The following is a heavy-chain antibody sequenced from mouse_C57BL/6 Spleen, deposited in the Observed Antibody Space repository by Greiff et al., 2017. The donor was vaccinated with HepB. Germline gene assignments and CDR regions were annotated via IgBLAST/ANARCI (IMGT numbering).Heavy chain of an antibody. Sequence: EVQLQQSGPELVKPGASVKISCKASGYTFTDYYMNWVKQSHGKSLEWIGDINPNNGGTSYNQKFKGKATLTVDKSSSTAYMELRSLTSEDSAVYYCARGNYRDYYAMDYWGQGTSVTVSS. CDR2: INPNNGGT. CDR1: GYTFTDYY. V-gene: IGHV1-26*01. J-gene: IGHJ4*01. CDR3: ARGNYRDYYAMDY. D-gene: IGHD2-14*01.